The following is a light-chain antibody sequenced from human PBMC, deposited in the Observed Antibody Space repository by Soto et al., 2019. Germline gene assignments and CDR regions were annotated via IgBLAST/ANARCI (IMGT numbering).Light chain of an antibody. CDR2: NNN. V-gene: IGLV1-44*01. Sequence: QSVLTQPPSASGTAGQRVTISCSGGSSNIGTNAVNWYQQLPGTAPKLLIYNNNQRPSGVPDRFSGSKSGTSASLAISGLQSEDEADYYCAAWDDSLNGYIFGTGTKLTVL. J-gene: IGLJ1*01. CDR1: SSNIGTNA. CDR3: AAWDDSLNGYI.